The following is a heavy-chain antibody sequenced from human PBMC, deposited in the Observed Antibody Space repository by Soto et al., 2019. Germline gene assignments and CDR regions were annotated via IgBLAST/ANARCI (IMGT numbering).Heavy chain of an antibody. CDR1: EFTSRNYA. D-gene: IGHD6-19*01. CDR2: ISGSGGST. CDR3: AKVGKIDAVAGGLDY. Sequence: WRLMRVWYAAAEFTSRNYAISRVRKTQGKGLEWVSAISGSGGSTYYADSVKGRFTISRDNSKNTLYLQMNSLRAEDTAVYYCAKVGKIDAVAGGLDYWGQGTLVTVSS. J-gene: IGHJ4*02. V-gene: IGHV3-23*01.